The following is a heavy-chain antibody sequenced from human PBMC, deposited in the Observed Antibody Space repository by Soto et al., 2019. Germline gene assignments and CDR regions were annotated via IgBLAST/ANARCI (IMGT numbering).Heavy chain of an antibody. CDR3: ARDTGSGSFPETFDY. V-gene: IGHV3-48*01. J-gene: IGHJ4*02. D-gene: IGHD3-10*01. Sequence: GGSLRLSCAASGFTFSSYSMNWVRQAPGKGLEWVSYISSSSSTIYYADSVKGRFTISRDNAKNSLYLQMNSLRAEDTAVYYCARDTGSGSFPETFDYWGQGTLVTVSS. CDR1: GFTFSSYS. CDR2: ISSSSSTI.